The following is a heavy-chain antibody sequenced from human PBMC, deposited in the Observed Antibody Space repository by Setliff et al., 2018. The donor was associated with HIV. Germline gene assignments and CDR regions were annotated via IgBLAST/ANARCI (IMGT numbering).Heavy chain of an antibody. D-gene: IGHD3-10*01. CDR1: GCSFSSVSYY. Sequence: PSETLSLTCTVSGCSFSSVSYYWNWIRQPAGKGLEWIGRIYFSGSINYNPSLKSRVTISVDTSKKQFSLKLRSVTAADTAVYYCARSSYYGSGSYTDYWGQGTLVTVSS. V-gene: IGHV4-61*02. CDR2: IYFSGSI. J-gene: IGHJ4*02. CDR3: ARSSYYGSGSYTDY.